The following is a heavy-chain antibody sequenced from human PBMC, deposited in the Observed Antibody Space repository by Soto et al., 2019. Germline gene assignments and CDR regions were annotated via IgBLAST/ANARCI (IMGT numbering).Heavy chain of an antibody. J-gene: IGHJ4*02. D-gene: IGHD4-17*01. CDR1: GFTCNTYS. Sequence: RWSLRLSCEASGFTCNTYSMHWFRQPPGKGLEWLAAIWYDGTQKYYADSVKGRFIISRDNSKKTLYLEMNSLRAEDTAVYYCARAGGTTVTGLWHFDSWGQGTLVTVSS. CDR3: ARAGGTTVTGLWHFDS. CDR2: IWYDGTQK. V-gene: IGHV3-33*01.